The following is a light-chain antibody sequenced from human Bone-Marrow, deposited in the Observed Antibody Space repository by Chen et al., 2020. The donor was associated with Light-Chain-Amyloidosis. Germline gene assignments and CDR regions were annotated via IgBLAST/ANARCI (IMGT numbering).Light chain of an antibody. CDR2: DAS. CDR3: QQYETRPFA. V-gene: IGKV1-33*01. Sequence: DIQMTQSPSSLSASVGHRVTLTCRASQDIINYLVWYQQKPGKAPKLLISDASNLETGVPSRFSGSGAGTDCTFTISSLQPEDIATYGCQQYETRPFAFGPGTKVDIK. J-gene: IGKJ3*01. CDR1: QDIINY.